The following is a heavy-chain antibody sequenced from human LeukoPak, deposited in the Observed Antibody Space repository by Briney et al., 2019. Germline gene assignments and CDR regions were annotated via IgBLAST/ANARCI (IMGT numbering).Heavy chain of an antibody. CDR2: ISYDGSNK. CDR1: GFTFSSYG. CDR3: AKEDHYCSSTSCYMDY. Sequence: GGSLRLSCAASGFTFSSYGMHWVRQASGKGLEWVAVISYDGSNKYYADSVKGRFTISRDNSKNTLYLQMNSLRAEDTAVYYCAKEDHYCSSTSCYMDYWGQGTLVTVSS. D-gene: IGHD2-2*02. V-gene: IGHV3-30*18. J-gene: IGHJ4*02.